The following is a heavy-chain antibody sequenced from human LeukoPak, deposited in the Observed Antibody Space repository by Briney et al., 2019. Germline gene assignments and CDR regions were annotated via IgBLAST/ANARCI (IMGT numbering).Heavy chain of an antibody. CDR2: IYYSGST. D-gene: IGHD5-18*01. CDR3: ARRLLDTAMVDYYFDY. CDR1: GGSISSYY. Sequence: SETLSLTWTVSGGSISSYYWSWIRQPPGKGLEWIGYIYYSGSTNYNPSLKSRVTISVDTSKNQFSLKLRSVTAADTAVYYCARRLLDTAMVDYYFDYWGQGTLVTVSS. J-gene: IGHJ4*02. V-gene: IGHV4-59*08.